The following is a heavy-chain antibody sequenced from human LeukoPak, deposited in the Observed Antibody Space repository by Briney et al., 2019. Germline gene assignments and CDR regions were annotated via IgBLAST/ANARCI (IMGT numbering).Heavy chain of an antibody. J-gene: IGHJ4*02. CDR1: DDSISSYY. CDR2: IYHSGST. V-gene: IGHV4-59*01. Sequence: TTSETLSLTCTVSDDSISSYYWSWIRQPPGKGLEWIGFIYHSGSTNYNPSLKSRVTISVDTSKNQLSLKLTSVTAADTAVYYCARSRGAATYDYWGQGTLVTVSS. D-gene: IGHD2-15*01. CDR3: ARSRGAATYDY.